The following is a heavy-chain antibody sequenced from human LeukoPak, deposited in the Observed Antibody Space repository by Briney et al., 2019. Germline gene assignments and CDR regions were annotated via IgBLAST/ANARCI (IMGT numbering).Heavy chain of an antibody. CDR1: GFTFSSYA. J-gene: IGHJ6*03. CDR2: ISYDGSNK. Sequence: GGSLRLSCAASGFTFSSYAMHWVRQAPGKGLEWVAVISYDGSNKYYADSVKGRFTISRDNSKNTLYLQMNSLRAGDTAVYYCARGWRNYYMDVWGKGTTVTVSS. D-gene: IGHD3-3*01. V-gene: IGHV3-30*01. CDR3: ARGWRNYYMDV.